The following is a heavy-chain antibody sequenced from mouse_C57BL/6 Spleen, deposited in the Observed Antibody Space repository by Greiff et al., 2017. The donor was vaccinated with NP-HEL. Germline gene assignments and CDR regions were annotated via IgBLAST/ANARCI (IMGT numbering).Heavy chain of an antibody. CDR2: ISGGGGNT. V-gene: IGHV5-9*01. CDR3: ARQYDYTYAMDY. CDR1: GFTFSSYT. Sequence: EVKLVESGGGLVKPEGSLKLSCAASGFTFSSYTMSWVRQTPEKRLEWVATISGGGGNTYYPDSVKGRFTISRDNAKNTLYLQMSSLRSEDTALYYCARQYDYTYAMDYWGQGTSVTVSS. D-gene: IGHD2-4*01. J-gene: IGHJ4*01.